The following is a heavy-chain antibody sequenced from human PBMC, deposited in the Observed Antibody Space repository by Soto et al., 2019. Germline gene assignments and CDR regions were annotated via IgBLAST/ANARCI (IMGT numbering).Heavy chain of an antibody. Sequence: PPETLSLTCTVSGGSISSYYWSWIRQPPGKGLEWIGYIYYSGSTNYNPSLKSRVTISVDTSKNQFSLKLSSVTAADTAVYYCARSYPYFFDGRGYTLGAFDIWGEAPLV. D-gene: IGHD3-22*01. CDR2: IYYSGST. V-gene: IGHV4-59*01. CDR1: GGSISSYY. J-gene: IGHJ3*02. CDR3: ARSYPYFFDGRGYTLGAFDI.